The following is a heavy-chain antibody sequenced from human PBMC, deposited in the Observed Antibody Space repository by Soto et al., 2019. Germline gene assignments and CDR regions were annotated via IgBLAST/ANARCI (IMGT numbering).Heavy chain of an antibody. Sequence: AGGALRLSCAASGFTFDGYAMHWVRQAPGEGLEWVPGISWNSGSIGYADSVKGRFTISRDNAKNSLYLQMNSLRAEDTALYYCAKAGFWSGYYSLVDYWGQGTLVTVSS. CDR3: AKAGFWSGYYSLVDY. V-gene: IGHV3-9*01. CDR1: GFTFDGYA. CDR2: ISWNSGSI. J-gene: IGHJ4*02. D-gene: IGHD3-3*01.